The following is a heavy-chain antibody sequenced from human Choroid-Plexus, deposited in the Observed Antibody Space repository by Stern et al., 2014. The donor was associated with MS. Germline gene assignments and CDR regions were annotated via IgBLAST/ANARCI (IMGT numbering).Heavy chain of an antibody. CDR1: GFTFGSCA. D-gene: IGHD2/OR15-2a*01. CDR2: VSYDGSNK. Sequence: VQLVESGGGVVQPGRPLRLSCVASGFTFGSCAMHWVRQAPGKGLEWEAGVSYDGSNKYYADSVKGRFTISRDNSQNTLYIQMSSLRPEDTAVYYCAKDRQYLTYFFDHWGQGSLVTVSS. CDR3: AKDRQYLTYFFDH. V-gene: IGHV3-30*18. J-gene: IGHJ5*02.